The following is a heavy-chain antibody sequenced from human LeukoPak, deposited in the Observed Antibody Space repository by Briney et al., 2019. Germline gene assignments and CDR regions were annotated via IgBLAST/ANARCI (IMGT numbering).Heavy chain of an antibody. CDR3: ARAAITSRFYFDY. J-gene: IGHJ4*02. CDR1: GFAFDEHG. V-gene: IGHV3-20*04. CDR2: INWSGGST. Sequence: PGGSLRLSCTASGFAFDEHGMSLVRQVPGEGLEWVSGINWSGGSTGYADPLRGRFTISRDNAKNSLYLQMDSLIAEDTALYYCARAAITSRFYFDYWGQGTLVTVSS. D-gene: IGHD2-21*01.